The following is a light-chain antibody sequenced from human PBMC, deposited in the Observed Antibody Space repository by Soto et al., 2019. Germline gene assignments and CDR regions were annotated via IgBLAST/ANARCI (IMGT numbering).Light chain of an antibody. J-gene: IGKJ4*01. CDR1: QSISNW. V-gene: IGKV1-5*01. Sequence: DIQMTQSPSTLPASVGDRVTITCRASQSISNWLAWYQQKPGTAPKLLIFDASILQSGVPSRFSGSGSGTEFTLSISRLQTDDFATYYCQQYGSFSTINCGGGTKVDIK. CDR2: DAS. CDR3: QQYGSFSTIN.